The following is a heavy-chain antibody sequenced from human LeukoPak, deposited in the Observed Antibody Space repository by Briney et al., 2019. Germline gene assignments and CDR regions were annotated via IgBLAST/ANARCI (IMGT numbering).Heavy chain of an antibody. V-gene: IGHV4-34*01. CDR1: GGSFSGYH. Sequence: SETLSLTCAVYGGSFSGYHWSWIRQPPGKGLEWIGEINHSGSTNYNPSLKSRVTISVDTSKNQFSLKLSSVTAADTAVYYCAGGGYSSSWSLGYYFDYWGQGTLVTDSS. J-gene: IGHJ4*02. CDR3: AGGGYSSSWSLGYYFDY. D-gene: IGHD6-13*01. CDR2: INHSGST.